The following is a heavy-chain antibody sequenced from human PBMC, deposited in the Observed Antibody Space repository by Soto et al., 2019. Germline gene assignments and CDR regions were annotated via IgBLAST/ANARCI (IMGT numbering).Heavy chain of an antibody. CDR1: GYTFTGYY. CDR2: INPNSGGT. V-gene: IGHV1-2*02. Sequence: ASVKVSCRASGYTFTGYYMNWVRQAPGQGLEWMGWINPNSGGTNYAQKFQGRVTMTRDTSISTAYMELSRLRSDDTAVYYCASSLYDFWSGYPFDPWGQGTLVTVSS. CDR3: ASSLYDFWSGYPFDP. D-gene: IGHD3-3*01. J-gene: IGHJ5*02.